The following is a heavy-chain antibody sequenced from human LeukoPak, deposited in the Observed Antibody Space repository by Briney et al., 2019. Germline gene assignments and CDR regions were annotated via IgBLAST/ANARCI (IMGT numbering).Heavy chain of an antibody. J-gene: IGHJ6*02. CDR3: ARDGDYGDYAGIDV. D-gene: IGHD4-17*01. V-gene: IGHV3-21*01. Sequence: GGSLRLSCAASGFTFSNYAVMWVRQAPGKGLEWVSSISSSSSYIYYADSVKGRFTISRDNAKTSLYLQMNSLRAEDTAVYYCARDGDYGDYAGIDVWGQGTTVTVSS. CDR1: GFTFSNYA. CDR2: ISSSSSYI.